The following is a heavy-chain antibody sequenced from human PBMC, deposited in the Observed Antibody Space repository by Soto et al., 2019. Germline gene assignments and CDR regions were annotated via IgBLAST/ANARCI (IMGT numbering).Heavy chain of an antibody. Sequence: SVKVSCKASGGTFSSYAISWVRQAPGQGLEWMGGIIPIFGTANYAQKFQGRVTITADESTSTAYMELSSLRSEDTAVYYCASSPRLYYYYGMDVWGQGTTVTVSS. CDR2: IIPIFGTA. J-gene: IGHJ6*01. V-gene: IGHV1-69*13. CDR3: ASSPRLYYYYGMDV. CDR1: GGTFSSYA.